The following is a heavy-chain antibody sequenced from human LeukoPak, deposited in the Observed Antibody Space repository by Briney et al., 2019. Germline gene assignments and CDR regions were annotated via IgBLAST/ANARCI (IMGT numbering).Heavy chain of an antibody. CDR3: AREYSASEH. V-gene: IGHV1-2*02. CDR2: IDPSTGNT. CDR1: GYTFVGYY. Sequence: GASVKVSCKAPGYTFVGYYLHWVRQAPGQGLEWMAWIDPSTGNTHYAQKFQGRITVTRDTSISTTYMELSWLTSDDMALYYCAREYSASEHWGQGTLVTVSS. J-gene: IGHJ1*01. D-gene: IGHD4-11*01.